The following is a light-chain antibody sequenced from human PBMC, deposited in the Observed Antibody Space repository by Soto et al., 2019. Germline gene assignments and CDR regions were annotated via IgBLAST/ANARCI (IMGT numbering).Light chain of an antibody. CDR1: QSISSF. J-gene: IGKJ1*01. Sequence: DIEMTQSPSSLSASVGDRVTITCRASQSISSFLNWYQQKRGKAPKLLIQGATALQSGVPLRFSGSGSGTDFSLTISSLQPEDFATYYCQQYNSYPWTFGQGTKVDIK. CDR3: QQYNSYPWT. V-gene: IGKV1-39*01. CDR2: GAT.